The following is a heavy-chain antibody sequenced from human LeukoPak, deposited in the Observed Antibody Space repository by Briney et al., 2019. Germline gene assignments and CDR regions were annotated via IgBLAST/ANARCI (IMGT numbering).Heavy chain of an antibody. CDR2: LFYSGST. D-gene: IGHD6-19*01. CDR3: SRHYSGWYNFFDY. CDR1: GAISSSSYY. V-gene: IGHV4-39*01. Sequence: SETLSLTCTVSGAISSSSYYWGWIRQPPGKGLEWIGSLFYSGSTYYNPSLKSRVTISVDTSKTQFSLKLTSVTAADTAVYYCSRHYSGWYNFFDYWGQGTLVTVSS. J-gene: IGHJ4*02.